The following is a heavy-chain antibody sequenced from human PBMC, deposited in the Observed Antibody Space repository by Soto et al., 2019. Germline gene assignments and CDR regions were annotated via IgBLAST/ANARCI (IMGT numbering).Heavy chain of an antibody. J-gene: IGHJ5*02. Sequence: SETLSLTCTVSGGSISSGNHYWSWIRQPPGKGLEWIGYIYYSGSTYYNPSLKSRITISLDTSENQFSLKLSPVIAADTAVYYCARTSPTGKYCNGTRCYPLEGNWFDPWGQGTQVTVSS. CDR2: IYYSGST. CDR1: GGSISSGNHY. CDR3: ARTSPTGKYCNGTRCYPLEGNWFDP. D-gene: IGHD2-2*01. V-gene: IGHV4-30-4*01.